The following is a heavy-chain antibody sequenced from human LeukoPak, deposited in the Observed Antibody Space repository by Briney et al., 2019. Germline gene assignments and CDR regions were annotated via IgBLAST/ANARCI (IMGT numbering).Heavy chain of an antibody. CDR2: ISSSSSSYI. D-gene: IGHD3-3*01. CDR1: GFTFSSYS. V-gene: IGHV3-21*01. Sequence: GGSLRLSCAASGFTFSSYSMNWVRQAPGKGLEWVSSISSSSSSYIYYADSVKGRFTISRDNAKNSLYPQMNSLRAEDTAVYYCARDEYYDFWSGYFVDYWGQGTLVTVSS. CDR3: ARDEYYDFWSGYFVDY. J-gene: IGHJ4*02.